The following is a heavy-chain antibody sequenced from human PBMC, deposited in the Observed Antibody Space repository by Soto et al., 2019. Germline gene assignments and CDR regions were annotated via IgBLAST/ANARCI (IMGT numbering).Heavy chain of an antibody. D-gene: IGHD6-13*01. CDR3: ARESSISCNDY. Sequence: QVQLVQSGAEVKKPGASVKVSCKASGYTFTRYGLSWVRQAPGQGLEWMELISAYNGNTNYAQTLQGRVNMTTDTATRPGSLDPRMLRSDATAFQECARESSISCNDYWGQGTLGTFS. V-gene: IGHV1-18*01. CDR2: ISAYNGNT. CDR1: GYTFTRYG. J-gene: IGHJ4*02.